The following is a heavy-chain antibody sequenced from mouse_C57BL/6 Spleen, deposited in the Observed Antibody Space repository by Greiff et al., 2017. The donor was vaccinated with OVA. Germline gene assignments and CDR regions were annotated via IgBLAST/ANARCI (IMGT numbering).Heavy chain of an antibody. Sequence: VKLQQSGPGLVQPSQSLSITCTASGFSLTSYGVHWVRQSPGKGLEWLGVIWSGGSTDYNAAFISRLSISKDNSKSQVFFKMNSLQADDTAIYYCARNYYYDYDCAMDYWGQGTSVTVSS. J-gene: IGHJ4*01. CDR1: GFSLTSYG. CDR3: ARNYYYDYDCAMDY. V-gene: IGHV2-2*01. CDR2: IWSGGST. D-gene: IGHD2-4*01.